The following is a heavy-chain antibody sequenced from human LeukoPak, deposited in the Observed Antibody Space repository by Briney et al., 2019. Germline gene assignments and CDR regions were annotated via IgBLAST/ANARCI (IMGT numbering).Heavy chain of an antibody. CDR1: GFTFSSYS. CDR2: ISSSSSYI. J-gene: IGHJ3*02. CDR3: AKEKIIGFVFEGFDI. V-gene: IGHV3-21*04. Sequence: GGSLRLSCAASGFTFSSYSMNWVRQAPGKGLEWVSSISSSSSYIYYADSVKGRFTISRDNAKNSLYLQMNSLRAEDTAVYYCAKEKIIGFVFEGFDIWGQGTMVTVSS. D-gene: IGHD2/OR15-2a*01.